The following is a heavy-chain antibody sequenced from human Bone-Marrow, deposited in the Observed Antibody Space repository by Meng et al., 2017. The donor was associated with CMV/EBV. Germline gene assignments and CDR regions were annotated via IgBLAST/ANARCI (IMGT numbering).Heavy chain of an antibody. CDR2: ISISSDTI. J-gene: IGHJ6*02. D-gene: IGHD2-2*01. Sequence: GGSLRLSCRGSGFTFNAYNMHWVRQAPGKGLEWISYISISSDTIYYADSVKGRFTISRDNAKNSLYLQMNGLRAEDTAVYYCARGQVIPAATLTYYYGLDVWGQGTTVTDSS. CDR1: GFTFNAYN. CDR3: ARGQVIPAATLTYYYGLDV. V-gene: IGHV3-48*04.